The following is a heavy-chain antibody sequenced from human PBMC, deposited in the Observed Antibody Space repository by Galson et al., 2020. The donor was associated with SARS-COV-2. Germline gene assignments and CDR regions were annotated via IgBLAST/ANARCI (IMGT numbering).Heavy chain of an antibody. CDR2: IKNKIDGGTT. Sequence: GGSLRLSCAASGFTFTNAWMSWVRQAPGKGLEWVGRIKNKIDGGTTDYNAPVKGRFTISRDDSKNTLYLQMNSLKTEETAVYYCTAYYDDLFDIWGQGTMVTVSS. CDR3: TAYYDDLFDI. V-gene: IGHV3-15*01. CDR1: GFTFTNAW. D-gene: IGHD3-22*01. J-gene: IGHJ3*02.